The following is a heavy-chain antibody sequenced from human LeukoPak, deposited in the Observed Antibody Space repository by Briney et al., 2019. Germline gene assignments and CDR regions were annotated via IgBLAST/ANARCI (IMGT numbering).Heavy chain of an antibody. Sequence: ASVKVSCKASGYTFTSYYMHWVRQAPGQGLEWMGIINPSGGSTSYAQKFQGRVTMTRDTSTSTVYMELSSLRSEDTAVYYCARGGNYYDSSGYQFDPWGQGTLVTVSS. CDR2: INPSGGST. J-gene: IGHJ5*02. CDR1: GYTFTSYY. D-gene: IGHD3-22*01. CDR3: ARGGNYYDSSGYQFDP. V-gene: IGHV1-46*01.